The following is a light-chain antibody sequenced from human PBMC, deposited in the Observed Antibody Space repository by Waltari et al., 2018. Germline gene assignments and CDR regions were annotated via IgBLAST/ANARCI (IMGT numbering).Light chain of an antibody. CDR2: GNS. CDR1: SSNIGAGYD. V-gene: IGLV1-40*01. Sequence: QSVLTQPPSVSGAPGQRVTTSCTGSSSNIGAGYDVHGYQQLPGTDPKLLIYGNSNRPSGVPDRFSGSKSGTSASLAITGLQAEDEADYYCQSYDSSLSALVFGGGTKLTVL. J-gene: IGLJ3*02. CDR3: QSYDSSLSALV.